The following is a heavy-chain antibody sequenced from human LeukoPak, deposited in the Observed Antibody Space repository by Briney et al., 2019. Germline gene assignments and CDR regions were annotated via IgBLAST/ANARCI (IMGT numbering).Heavy chain of an antibody. CDR2: INPSGGST. CDR1: GYTFTSYY. D-gene: IGHD3-22*01. V-gene: IGHV1-46*01. J-gene: IGHJ4*02. Sequence: ASVKVSCKASGYTFTSYYMHWVRQAPGQGLEWMGIINPSGGSTGYAQKFQGRVTMTRDTSISTAYMELSRLRSDDTAVYYCARGASYYYDSSGYYRSFDYWGQGTLVTVSS. CDR3: ARGASYYYDSSGYYRSFDY.